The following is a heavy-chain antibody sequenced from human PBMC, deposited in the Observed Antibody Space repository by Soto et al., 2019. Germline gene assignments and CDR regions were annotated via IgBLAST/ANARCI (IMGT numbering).Heavy chain of an antibody. CDR2: ISDNGSRT. Sequence: PGGSLRLSCAASGFTFSTYTMSWVRQAPGEGLEWVAGISDNGSRTFYADSVKGRFTISRDNSKKSLYLQMHSLRAEDTALYYCTKDQHMAGSYAFDIWGHGTMVTVSS. CDR3: TKDQHMAGSYAFDI. CDR1: GFTFSTYT. J-gene: IGHJ3*02. V-gene: IGHV3-23*01. D-gene: IGHD6-19*01.